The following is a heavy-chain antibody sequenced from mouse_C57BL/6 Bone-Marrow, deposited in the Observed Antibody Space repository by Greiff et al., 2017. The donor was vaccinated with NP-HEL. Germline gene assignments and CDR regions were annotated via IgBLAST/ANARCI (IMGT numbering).Heavy chain of an antibody. Sequence: QVQLQQPGAELVRPGSSVKLSCKASGYTFTSYWMHWVKQRPIQGLEWIGNIYPSDSETHYNQKFKDKATLTVDKSSSPAYMQLSSLTSEDSAVYYCATFYDGYYWFAYWGQGTLVTVSA. V-gene: IGHV1-52*01. J-gene: IGHJ3*01. D-gene: IGHD2-3*01. CDR3: ATFYDGYYWFAY. CDR2: IYPSDSET. CDR1: GYTFTSYW.